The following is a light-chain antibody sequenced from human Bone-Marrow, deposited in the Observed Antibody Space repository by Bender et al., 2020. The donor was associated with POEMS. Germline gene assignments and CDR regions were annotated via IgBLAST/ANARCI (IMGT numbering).Light chain of an antibody. V-gene: IGLV2-11*01. J-gene: IGLJ1*01. CDR3: SSYAGNDNYV. CDR1: SSDVGGYNY. Sequence: QSALTQPRSVSGSPGQSVTISCTGTSSDVGGYNYVSWYQQHPGKAPKLMIYDVSKRPSGVPDRFSGSKSGDTASLTVSGLQAEDEAEYYCSSYAGNDNYVFGTGTKVTVL. CDR2: DVS.